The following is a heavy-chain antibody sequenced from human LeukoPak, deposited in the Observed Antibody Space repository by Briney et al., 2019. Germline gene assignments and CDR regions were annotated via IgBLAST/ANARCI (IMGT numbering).Heavy chain of an antibody. D-gene: IGHD2-15*01. Sequence: SGRSLRLSCAASGFTFSSYAMHWVRQAPGKGLEWVAVISYDGSNKYYADSVKGRFTISRDNSGNTLFLQMNSLRAEDTAVYYCAKRRAASYGDFDYWGQGTLVTVSS. CDR3: AKRRAASYGDFDY. CDR2: ISYDGSNK. V-gene: IGHV3-30-3*02. J-gene: IGHJ4*02. CDR1: GFTFSSYA.